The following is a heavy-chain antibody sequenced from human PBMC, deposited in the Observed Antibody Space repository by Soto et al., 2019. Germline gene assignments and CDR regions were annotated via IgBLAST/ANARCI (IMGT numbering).Heavy chain of an antibody. CDR2: ISSSGSTI. D-gene: IGHD6-19*01. CDR1: GFTFSSYE. Sequence: GGSLRLSCAASGFTFSSYEMNWVRQAPGKGLEWVSYISSSGSTIYYADSVKGRFTISRDNAKNSLYLQMNSLRAEDTAVYYCAIIAVAGTYGMDVWRQGTTVTVSS. V-gene: IGHV3-48*03. CDR3: AIIAVAGTYGMDV. J-gene: IGHJ6*02.